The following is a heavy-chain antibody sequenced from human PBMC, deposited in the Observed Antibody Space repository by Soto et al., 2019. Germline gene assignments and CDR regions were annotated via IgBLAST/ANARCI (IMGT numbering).Heavy chain of an antibody. V-gene: IGHV1-69*08. CDR2: IIPILNTV. Sequence: QVQLVQSGAEVKKPGSSVKVSCKASGGTFSTYTISWVRQAPGQGLEWMGRIIPILNTVNYAQKFQGRVTITADKSTSTAYMELSSLRSEDTAVYYCARVRRYYDSNGYYNYFDYWGQGTLVTVSS. J-gene: IGHJ4*02. CDR3: ARVRRYYDSNGYYNYFDY. D-gene: IGHD3-22*01. CDR1: GGTFSTYT.